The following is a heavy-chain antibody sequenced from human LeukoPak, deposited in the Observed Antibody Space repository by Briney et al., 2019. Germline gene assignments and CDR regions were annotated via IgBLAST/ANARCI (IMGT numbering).Heavy chain of an antibody. CDR2: INHSGST. D-gene: IGHD3-22*01. Sequence: SETLSLTCAVYGGSFSGYYWSWIRQPPGKGLEWIGEINHSGSTNYNPSLKSRVTISVDTSKNQFSLKLTSVTAADTAVYYCATLGEYHDSSGYYYNWGQGTLVTVSS. CDR3: ATLGEYHDSSGYYYN. CDR1: GGSFSGYY. J-gene: IGHJ4*02. V-gene: IGHV4-34*01.